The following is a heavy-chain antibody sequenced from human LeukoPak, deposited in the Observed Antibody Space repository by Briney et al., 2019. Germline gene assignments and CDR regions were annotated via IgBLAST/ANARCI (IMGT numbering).Heavy chain of an antibody. CDR2: FNHNWGA. CDR1: SGSFSGYY. CDR3: AASLWFGIYPDY. Sequence: SETLSPTCAVYSGSFSGYYWTWFRQPPGKGLEWIGEFNHNWGAKYNPSLKSRVTISVDTSKNHLSLSLNSVTAADTAVYYCAASLWFGIYPDYWGQGSLVTVSS. V-gene: IGHV4-34*01. D-gene: IGHD3-10*01. J-gene: IGHJ4*02.